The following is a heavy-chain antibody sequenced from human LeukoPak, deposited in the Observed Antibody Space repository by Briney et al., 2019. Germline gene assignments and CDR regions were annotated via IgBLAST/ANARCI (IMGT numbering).Heavy chain of an antibody. CDR3: ARLVFSSSWYGDYFDY. D-gene: IGHD6-13*01. Sequence: ASVTVSCKASGYTFTSYGISWVRQAPGQGLEWMGWISAYNGNTNYAQKLQGRVTMTTDTSTSTAYMELRSLRSDDTAVYYCARLVFSSSWYGDYFDYWGQGTLVTVSS. CDR2: ISAYNGNT. V-gene: IGHV1-18*01. CDR1: GYTFTSYG. J-gene: IGHJ4*02.